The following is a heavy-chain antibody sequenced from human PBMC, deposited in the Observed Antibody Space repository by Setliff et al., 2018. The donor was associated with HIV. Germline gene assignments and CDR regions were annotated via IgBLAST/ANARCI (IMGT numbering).Heavy chain of an antibody. D-gene: IGHD3-9*01. CDR1: GYSFTGYW. V-gene: IGHV5-51*01. CDR2: MYPGDSET. CDR3: TRRRRAPGTGDLEAY. J-gene: IGHJ4*02. Sequence: LGESLKISCKASGYSFTGYWIGWVRQMPGKGLELMGIMYPGDSETRYSPSFQGQVSISADTSITTAYLQWSSLKASDTAMYYCTRRRRAPGTGDLEAYWGQGTLVTVSS.